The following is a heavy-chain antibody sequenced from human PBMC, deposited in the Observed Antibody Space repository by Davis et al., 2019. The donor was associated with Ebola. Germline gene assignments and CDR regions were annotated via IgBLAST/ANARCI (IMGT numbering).Heavy chain of an antibody. Sequence: SETLSLTCTVSGGSISGYFWSWIPQPPGQGLACIGYLYFSGSTNYNLSLKRRVTMSVDTSKNQFSLKLSSVTAADTAVYYCARARARKGIYYDSSGDYYYYGMDVWGQGTTVTVSS. CDR2: LYFSGST. CDR1: GGSISGYF. CDR3: ARARARKGIYYDSSGDYYYYGMDV. J-gene: IGHJ6*02. D-gene: IGHD3-22*01. V-gene: IGHV4-59*12.